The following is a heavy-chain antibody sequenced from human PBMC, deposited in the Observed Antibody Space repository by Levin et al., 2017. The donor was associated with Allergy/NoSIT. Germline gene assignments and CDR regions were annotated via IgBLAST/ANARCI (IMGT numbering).Heavy chain of an antibody. CDR1: GGSIRSSGYY. CDR2: IYYSGTT. V-gene: IGHV4-39*01. J-gene: IGHJ4*02. Sequence: SQTLSLTCIVSGGSIRSSGYYWGWIRQPPGKGLEWIGTIYYSGTTYYNPSLKSRVTISVDTSKNQFSLKLSSVTAADTAVYYCARERSACTSSTCYGIDYWGQGTRVTVSS. CDR3: ARERSACTSSTCYGIDY. D-gene: IGHD2-2*01.